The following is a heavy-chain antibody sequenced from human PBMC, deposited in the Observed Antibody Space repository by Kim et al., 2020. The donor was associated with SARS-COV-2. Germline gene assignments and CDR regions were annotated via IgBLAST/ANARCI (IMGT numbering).Heavy chain of an antibody. J-gene: IGHJ4*02. Sequence: SDYAASVRGRISITPDTTKNQFSLQLNSVTSEDSAVYYCARYTTTWYLDFWGQGTLVTVSS. V-gene: IGHV6-1*01. CDR2: S. CDR3: ARYTTTWYLDF. D-gene: IGHD1-1*01.